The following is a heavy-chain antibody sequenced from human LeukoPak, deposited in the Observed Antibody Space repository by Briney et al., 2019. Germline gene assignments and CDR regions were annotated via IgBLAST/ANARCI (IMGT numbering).Heavy chain of an antibody. CDR3: AKKSGYASYVYYYMDV. Sequence: PGESLRLSCAVSGFTFSNYSMSWVRQAPGKGLEWVSSIGGSGDNTYYADSVKGRFTISRDNSKNTLFLQMNSLRAGDTAVYYCAKKSGYASYVYYYMDVWGKGTTVTVSS. V-gene: IGHV3-23*01. D-gene: IGHD3-3*01. CDR1: GFTFSNYS. J-gene: IGHJ6*03. CDR2: IGGSGDNT.